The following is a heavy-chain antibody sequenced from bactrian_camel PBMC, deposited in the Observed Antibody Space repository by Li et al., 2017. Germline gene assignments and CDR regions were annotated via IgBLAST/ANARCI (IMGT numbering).Heavy chain of an antibody. Sequence: VQLVESGGGSVQAGGSLRLSCTASGYSVSTGYMAWFRQAPGKEREGVAAIDTAGAPTYTYAVAGRFTISKDNVKSTLSLQMNALKPEDTAMYYCAADNPQYAVASMRPSAYKFWGQGTQVTVS. CDR3: AADNPQYAVASMRPSAYKF. CDR2: IDTAGAP. J-gene: IGHJ4*01. CDR1: GYSVSTGY. D-gene: IGHD7*01. V-gene: IGHV3S42*01.